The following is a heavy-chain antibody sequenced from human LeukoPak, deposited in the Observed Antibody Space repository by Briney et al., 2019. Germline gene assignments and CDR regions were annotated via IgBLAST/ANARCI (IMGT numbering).Heavy chain of an antibody. D-gene: IGHD2-2*01. Sequence: ASVRVSCKASGYTFTNYHMHWVRQAPGQGLEWLGLVKPKSGDSDFVQKFRGRVTVTTDVSTTTIHMELSNLRSDDTAVYYCARDYRDIVVVPAHLGGYYMDVWGKGTTVTVSS. J-gene: IGHJ6*03. V-gene: IGHV1-2*06. CDR3: ARDYRDIVVVPAHLGGYYMDV. CDR2: VKPKSGDS. CDR1: GYTFTNYH.